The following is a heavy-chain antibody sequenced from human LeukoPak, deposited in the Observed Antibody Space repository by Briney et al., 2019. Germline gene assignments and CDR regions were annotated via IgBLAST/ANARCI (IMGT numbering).Heavy chain of an antibody. V-gene: IGHV4-4*07. D-gene: IGHD6-19*01. CDR2: IYTSGST. CDR1: GGSISSYY. CDR3: ASFSGWYGNAFDI. Sequence: SSETLSLTCTVSGGSISSYYWSWIRQPAGKGLEWIGRIYTSGSTNYNPSLKSRVTMSVDTSKNQFSLKLSSVTAAGTAVYYCASFSGWYGNAFDIRGQGTMVTVSS. J-gene: IGHJ3*02.